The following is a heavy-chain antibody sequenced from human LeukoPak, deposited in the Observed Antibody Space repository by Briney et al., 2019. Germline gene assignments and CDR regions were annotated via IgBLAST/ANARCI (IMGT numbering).Heavy chain of an antibody. CDR3: ARDNRWIQLWGNWFDP. V-gene: IGHV3-7*01. Sequence: PSETLSLTCAVYGGSFSGYYWSWVRQAPGKGLEWVANIKQDGSEKYYVDSVKGRFTISRDNAKNSLYLQMNSLRAEDTAVYYCARDNRWIQLWGNWFDPWGQGTLVTVSS. CDR2: IKQDGSEK. J-gene: IGHJ5*02. CDR1: GGSFSGYY. D-gene: IGHD5-18*01.